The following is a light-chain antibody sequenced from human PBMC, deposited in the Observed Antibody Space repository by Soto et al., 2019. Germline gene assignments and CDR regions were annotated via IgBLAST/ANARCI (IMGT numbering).Light chain of an antibody. CDR3: QQYGSSPLT. V-gene: IGKV3-20*01. Sequence: EIALTQSPAALALSPGERATLSCRASQSGSNYLAWYQQKPGQAPRLLISGASSRATGIPDRFSGSGSGSDFTLTISRLEPEDFAVYYCQQYGSSPLTFGGGTKVDIK. CDR1: QSGSNY. CDR2: GAS. J-gene: IGKJ4*01.